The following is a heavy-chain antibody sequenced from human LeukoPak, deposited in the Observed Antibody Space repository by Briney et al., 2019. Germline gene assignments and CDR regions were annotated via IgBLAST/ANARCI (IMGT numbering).Heavy chain of an antibody. CDR2: ISSSSSTI. V-gene: IGHV3-48*01. CDR3: ARVSPSAPGH. J-gene: IGHJ4*02. Sequence: GGSLRLSCAASGFTFSSYAMSWVRQAPGKGLEWVSYISSSSSTIYYADSVKGRFTISRDNAKNSLYLQMNSLRAEDTAVYYCARVSPSAPGHWGQGTLVTVSS. CDR1: GFTFSSYA. D-gene: IGHD2/OR15-2a*01.